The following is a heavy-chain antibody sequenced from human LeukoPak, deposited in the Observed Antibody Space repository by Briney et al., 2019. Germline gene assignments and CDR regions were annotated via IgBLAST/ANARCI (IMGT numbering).Heavy chain of an antibody. Sequence: GGSPRLSCAASGFTLSNAWMSWVRQAPGKGLEWVGRIKSRTDGGTTDYAAPVKGRFTISRDNAKNSLYLQMNSLRDDDTAVYYCARSFFRELIIRPSFDYWGQGTLVTVSS. J-gene: IGHJ4*02. D-gene: IGHD3-10*01. CDR3: ARSFFRELIIRPSFDY. CDR1: GFTLSNAW. CDR2: IKSRTDGGTT. V-gene: IGHV3-15*01.